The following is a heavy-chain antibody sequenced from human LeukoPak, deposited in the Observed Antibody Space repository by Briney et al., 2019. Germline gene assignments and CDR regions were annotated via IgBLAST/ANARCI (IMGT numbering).Heavy chain of an antibody. CDR3: ATADIVVVPVAIDY. Sequence: GGTLRLSCAASGFTFSNAWMSWVRQAPGKGLEWVGCIKSKTDGGTTDYAAPVKGRYTISRDDSTNTLYLQMSTLRTEDTGVYYCATADIVVVPVAIDYWGQGTLVTVSS. V-gene: IGHV3-15*01. CDR1: GFTFSNAW. CDR2: IKSKTDGGTT. J-gene: IGHJ4*02. D-gene: IGHD2-2*01.